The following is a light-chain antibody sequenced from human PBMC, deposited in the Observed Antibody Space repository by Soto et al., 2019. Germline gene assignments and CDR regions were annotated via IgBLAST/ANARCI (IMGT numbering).Light chain of an antibody. CDR1: QSVSSN. CDR3: RQYGRSLGFA. J-gene: IGKJ4*01. CDR2: GAS. V-gene: IGKV3-20*01. Sequence: EIVLTQSPATLSLSPVERATLSFRASQSVSSNLAWYQQKPGQAPRLLIYGASSRATGIPDRFSGSGSGTDFTLTISRLEPEDFAVYYCRQYGRSLGFAFGGGTKVDIK.